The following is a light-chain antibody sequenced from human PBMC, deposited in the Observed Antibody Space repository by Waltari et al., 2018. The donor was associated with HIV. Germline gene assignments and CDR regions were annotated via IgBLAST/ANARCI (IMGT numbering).Light chain of an antibody. CDR1: NSHLGSTY. J-gene: IGLJ3*02. CDR2: SNN. CDR3: AAWDDSLSGRV. V-gene: IGLV1-47*01. Sequence: QSVLTQPPSASGTPGQRVPITCSGRNSHLGSTYVSWYQQLPGTTPKLLIYSNNQRPAGVPERFSGSRSGTSASLAISGLRSEDEADYYCAAWDDSLSGRVFGGGTKVTVL.